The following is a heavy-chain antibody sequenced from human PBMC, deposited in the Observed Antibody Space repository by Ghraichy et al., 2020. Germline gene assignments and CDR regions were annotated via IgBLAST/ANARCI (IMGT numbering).Heavy chain of an antibody. J-gene: IGHJ4*02. V-gene: IGHV4-39*07. D-gene: IGHD2-15*01. CDR3: ARVGYCSGGSCYFPFDY. CDR2: IYYSGST. Sequence: SETLSLTCTVSGGSISSSSYYWGWIRQPPGKGLEWIGSIYYSGSTYYNPSLKSRVTISVDTSKNQFSLKLSSVTAADTAVYYCARVGYCSGGSCYFPFDYWGQGTLVTVSS. CDR1: GGSISSSSYY.